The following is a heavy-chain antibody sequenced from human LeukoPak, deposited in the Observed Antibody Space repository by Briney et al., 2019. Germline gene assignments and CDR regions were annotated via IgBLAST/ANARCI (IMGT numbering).Heavy chain of an antibody. CDR2: IIPIFGTA. CDR1: GGTFSSYA. V-gene: IGHV1-69*13. Sequence: SVKVSCKASGGTFSSYAISWVRQAPGQGLEWMGGIIPIFGTANYAQKFQGRVTITADESTSTAYMELSSLRSEDTAVYYCARGGSPYLRFYNWFDPWGQGTLVTVSS. CDR3: ARGGSPYLRFYNWFDP. D-gene: IGHD2-21*01. J-gene: IGHJ5*02.